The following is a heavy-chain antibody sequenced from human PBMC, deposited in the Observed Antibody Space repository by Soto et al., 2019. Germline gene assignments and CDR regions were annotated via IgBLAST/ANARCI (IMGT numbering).Heavy chain of an antibody. CDR1: GYSFTSYW. Sequence: SCKCSGYSFTSYWIGWVRQMPGKGLEWMGIIYPGDSDTRYSPSFQGQVTISADKSISTAYLQWSSLKASDTAMYYCARRSASIAASPYYSYMDVWGKGTTVTVSS. CDR2: IYPGDSDT. CDR3: ARRSASIAASPYYSYMDV. D-gene: IGHD6-13*01. V-gene: IGHV5-51*01. J-gene: IGHJ6*03.